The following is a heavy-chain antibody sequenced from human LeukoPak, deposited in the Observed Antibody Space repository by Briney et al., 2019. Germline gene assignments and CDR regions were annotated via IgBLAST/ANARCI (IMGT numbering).Heavy chain of an antibody. CDR2: IQSDGSST. Sequence: GGSLRLSCAASGFTFSNYWMPWVRQGPGKGLEWVSRIQSDGSSTDYADSVKGRFTISRDNAKNTLYLQMNSLRAEDTAVYYCARGYYYDSSVDNLLWDFWGQGTLVTVSS. CDR3: ARGYYYDSSVDNLLWDF. D-gene: IGHD3-22*01. CDR1: GFTFSNYW. J-gene: IGHJ4*02. V-gene: IGHV3-74*01.